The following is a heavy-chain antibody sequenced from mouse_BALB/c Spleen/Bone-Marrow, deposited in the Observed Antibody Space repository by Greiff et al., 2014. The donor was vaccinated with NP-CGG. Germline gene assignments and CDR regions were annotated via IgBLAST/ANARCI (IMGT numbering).Heavy chain of an antibody. Sequence: EVKLVESGPELVKPGASVKMSCKASGYTFTSYVMHWVKQKPGQGLEWIGYINPYNDGTKYNEKFKGKATLTSDKSSSTAYMELSGLTSEDSAVYYCARWRYPYAMDYWGQGASVTVSS. CDR1: GYTFTSYV. J-gene: IGHJ4*01. CDR2: INPYNDGT. D-gene: IGHD5-1-1*01. CDR3: ARWRYPYAMDY. V-gene: IGHV1-14*01.